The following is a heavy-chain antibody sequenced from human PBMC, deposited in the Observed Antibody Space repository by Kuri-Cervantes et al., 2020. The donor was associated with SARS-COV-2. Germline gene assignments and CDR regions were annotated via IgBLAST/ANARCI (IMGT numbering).Heavy chain of an antibody. Sequence: GGSLRLSCAASGFTFDDYTMHWVRQAPGKGLEWVSLISWDGGSTYHADSVKGRFTISRDNSKNTLYLQMNSLRAEDTAVYYCARVPGVNQYYYDSSGYSPPAPGDWYFDLWGRGTLVTVSS. V-gene: IGHV3-43*01. CDR3: ARVPGVNQYYYDSSGYSPPAPGDWYFDL. J-gene: IGHJ2*01. CDR2: ISWDGGST. CDR1: GFTFDDYT. D-gene: IGHD3-22*01.